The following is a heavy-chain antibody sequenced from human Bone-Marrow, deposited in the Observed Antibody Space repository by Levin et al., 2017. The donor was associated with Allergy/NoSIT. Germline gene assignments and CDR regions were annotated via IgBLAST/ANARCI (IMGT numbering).Heavy chain of an antibody. CDR1: GFTFVDYT. CDR2: ISPSSTYT. D-gene: IGHD6-19*01. J-gene: IGHJ2*01. CDR3: ARDLGSTGWYPAYFDL. V-gene: IGHV3-21*01. Sequence: GESLKISCAASGFTFVDYTMTWVRQAPGKGLEWVSSISPSSTYTYYADSLKGRFTISRDNAKNSLYLQVDSLRAEDTAVYYCARDLGSTGWYPAYFDLWGRGTLLRVSP.